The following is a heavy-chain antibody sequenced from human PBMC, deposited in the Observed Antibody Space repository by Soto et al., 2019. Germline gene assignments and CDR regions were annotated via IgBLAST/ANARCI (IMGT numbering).Heavy chain of an antibody. J-gene: IGHJ4*02. CDR1: GYCFTVHF. Sequence: ASVNGSCKAAGYCFTVHFIHWVRQAPGQGLEWVGLINPSGGSPNYAQKFQERVTMTRDPSTSSVYMELSSLRSDDTAVYYCARGYYDSSHWGQGTLVTVTS. D-gene: IGHD3-22*01. CDR2: INPSGGSP. V-gene: IGHV1-46*01. CDR3: ARGYYDSSH.